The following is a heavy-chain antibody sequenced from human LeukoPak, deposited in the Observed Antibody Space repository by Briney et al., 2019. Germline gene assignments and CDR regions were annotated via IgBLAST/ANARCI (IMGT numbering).Heavy chain of an antibody. V-gene: IGHV4-34*01. D-gene: IGHD2-15*01. CDR2: ILHSGNT. J-gene: IGHJ4*02. Sequence: PSETLSLTCAVYGGSFSGYYWSWIRQPPGKGLEWIGQILHSGNTNYNPSLKSRVTTLVDRSKNQISLRLSSITAADTAVYYCARGYCSGGSCGFFDNWGQGTLVTVSS. CDR1: GGSFSGYY. CDR3: ARGYCSGGSCGFFDN.